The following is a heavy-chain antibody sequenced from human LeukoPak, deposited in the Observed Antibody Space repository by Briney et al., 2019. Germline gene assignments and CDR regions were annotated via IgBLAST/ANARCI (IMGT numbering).Heavy chain of an antibody. V-gene: IGHV4-61*02. CDR3: ARDFHQWLGYYYYYMDV. CDR2: IYTSGST. Sequence: PSETLSLTCTVSGGSISSGSYYWSWIRQPAGKGLEWIGRIYTSGSTNYNPSLKSRVTISVDTSKNQFSLKLSSVTAADTAVYYCARDFHQWLGYYYYYMDVWGKGTTVTVSS. J-gene: IGHJ6*03. D-gene: IGHD6-19*01. CDR1: GGSISSGSYY.